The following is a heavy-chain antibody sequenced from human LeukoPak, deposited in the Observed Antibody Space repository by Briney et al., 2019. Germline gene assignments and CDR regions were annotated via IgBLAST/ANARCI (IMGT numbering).Heavy chain of an antibody. D-gene: IGHD3-10*01. CDR2: IYHSGNP. J-gene: IGHJ6*03. Sequence: SETLSLTCSVSGSSISCAYYWGWIRQPPGKGLEWIANIYHSGNPYYNPPLKSRVTISVDTSKNQFSLKLSSVTAADTAVYYCAKEITGGLYYMDVWGKGTTVAVSS. CDR1: GSSISCAYY. CDR3: AKEITGGLYYMDV. V-gene: IGHV4-38-2*02.